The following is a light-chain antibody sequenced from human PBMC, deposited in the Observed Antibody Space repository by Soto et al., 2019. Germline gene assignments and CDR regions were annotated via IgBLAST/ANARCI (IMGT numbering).Light chain of an antibody. V-gene: IGKV3-20*01. Sequence: EIVLTQSPGTLSLSPGERATLSCRASQSVFSDYLAWYQQKPGQCPRLLIYGASSRATDIPDRFSVSGSGTYFTLTISRLEPEDFTLYFCHQYGSSPDTCGQGTRLEIK. J-gene: IGKJ5*01. CDR2: GAS. CDR3: HQYGSSPDT. CDR1: QSVFSDY.